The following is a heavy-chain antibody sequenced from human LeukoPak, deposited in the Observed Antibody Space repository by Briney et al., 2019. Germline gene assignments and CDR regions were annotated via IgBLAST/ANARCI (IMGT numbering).Heavy chain of an antibody. CDR1: GGSVSSGSYY. D-gene: IGHD6-13*01. V-gene: IGHV4-61*01. CDR2: IYYSGST. CDR3: ARVLAAAGWFDP. Sequence: SETLSLTCTVSGGSVSSGSYYWNWIRQPPGKGLEWIGYIYYSGSTNYTPSLKSRVTISVDTSKNQFSLKLSSVTDADTAVYYCARVLAAAGWFDPWGQGTLVTVSS. J-gene: IGHJ5*02.